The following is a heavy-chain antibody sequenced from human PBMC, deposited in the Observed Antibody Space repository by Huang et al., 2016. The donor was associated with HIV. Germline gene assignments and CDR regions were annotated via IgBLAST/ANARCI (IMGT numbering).Heavy chain of an antibody. CDR1: GYTFTSYG. J-gene: IGHJ3*02. CDR3: ARDPKYHRIGYYRQRRGIDI. V-gene: IGHV1-18*01. D-gene: IGHD3-22*01. CDR2: ISASSGDT. Sequence: QIQLMQSGPELKQPGASVKVSCKASGYTFTSYGITWVSPAPGQGPEWMGLISASSGDTEYAQKFQGRFTVTTDTSTNIAYMELRSLRSDDTAKYYCARDPKYHRIGYYRQRRGIDIWGQGTMVIVSS.